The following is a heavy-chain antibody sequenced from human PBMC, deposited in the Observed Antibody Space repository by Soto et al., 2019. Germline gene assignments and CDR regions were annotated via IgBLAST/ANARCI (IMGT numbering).Heavy chain of an antibody. CDR1: GGTFSSYA. CDR3: ASRHEDSRHTPRSSPTPVDY. Sequence: SVKVSCKASGGTFSSYAISWVRQAPGQGLEWMGGIIPIFGTANYAQKFQGRVTITADESTSTAYMELSSLRSEDTAVYYCASRHEDSRHTPRSSPTPVDYWGQGTLFTVPS. V-gene: IGHV1-69*13. CDR2: IIPIFGTA. J-gene: IGHJ4*02. D-gene: IGHD6-6*01.